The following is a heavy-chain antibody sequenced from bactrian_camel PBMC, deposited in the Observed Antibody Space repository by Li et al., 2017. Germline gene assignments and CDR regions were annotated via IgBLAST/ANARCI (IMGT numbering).Heavy chain of an antibody. CDR3: ATEEGYGGSWYRLDY. CDR1: GYTGDTNC. CDR2: ISSDGST. Sequence: HVQLVESGGGTVLAGGSLGLSCKASGYTGDTNCMGWFRQSPGNECELVSTISSDGSTYYADSVKGRLTISRDNTKNMLYLQMNSLKSDDTALYYCATEEGYGGSWYRLDYWGQGTQVTVS. V-gene: IGHV3S55*01. D-gene: IGHD6*01. J-gene: IGHJ4*01.